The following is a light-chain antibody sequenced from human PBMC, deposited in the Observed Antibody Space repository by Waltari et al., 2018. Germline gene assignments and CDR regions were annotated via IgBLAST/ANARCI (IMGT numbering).Light chain of an antibody. J-gene: IGKJ4*01. CDR2: GTF. V-gene: IGKV3-20*01. CDR1: QTIRTTY. Sequence: EIVLTQSPGTLSPSPGEGATISCRTSQTIRTTYLAWYQQKPGQAPTLLIYGTFSRATGIPDRFTGSGSGTDFSLTISSLEPEDFATYYCQQYDISPLTFGGGTKVEIK. CDR3: QQYDISPLT.